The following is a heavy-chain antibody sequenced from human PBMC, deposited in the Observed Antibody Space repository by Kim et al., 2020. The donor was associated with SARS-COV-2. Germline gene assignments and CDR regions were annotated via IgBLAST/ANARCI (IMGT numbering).Heavy chain of an antibody. CDR2: IYYSGST. J-gene: IGHJ3*02. CDR1: GGSISSGGYY. D-gene: IGHD3-3*01. V-gene: IGHV4-31*03. CDR3: ARGTYYDFPDAFDI. Sequence: SETLSLTCTVSGGSISSGGYYWSWIRQHPGKGLEWIGYIYYSGSTYYNPSLKSRVTISVDTSKNQFSLKLSSVTAADTAVYYCARGTYYDFPDAFDIWGQGTMVTVSS.